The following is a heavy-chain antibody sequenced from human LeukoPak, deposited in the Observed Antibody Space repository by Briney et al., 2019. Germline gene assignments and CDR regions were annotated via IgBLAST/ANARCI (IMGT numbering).Heavy chain of an antibody. CDR2: IYSSGST. J-gene: IGHJ4*02. Sequence: SETLSLTCTVSGGSISSYYWNWIRQPAGKGLEWIGRIYSSGSTNYNPSLKSRVTMSVDTSQNQVSLKLNSVTAADMAVYYCARARLGELSLFDYWGQGALVTVSS. CDR3: ARARLGELSLFDY. D-gene: IGHD3-16*02. V-gene: IGHV4-4*07. CDR1: GGSISSYY.